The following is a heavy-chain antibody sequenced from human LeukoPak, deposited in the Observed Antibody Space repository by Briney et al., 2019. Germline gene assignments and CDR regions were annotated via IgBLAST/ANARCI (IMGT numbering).Heavy chain of an antibody. V-gene: IGHV4-38-2*02. CDR2: IYHSGST. CDR1: GYCISSGYY. J-gene: IGHJ4*02. D-gene: IGHD3-16*01. Sequence: SETLSLTCTVSGYCISSGYYWGWIRQPPGKGLEWIGSIYHSGSTYYNPSLKSRVTISVDTSKNQFPLKLSSVTAADTAVYYCARVEGANWGQGTLVTVSS. CDR3: ARVEGAN.